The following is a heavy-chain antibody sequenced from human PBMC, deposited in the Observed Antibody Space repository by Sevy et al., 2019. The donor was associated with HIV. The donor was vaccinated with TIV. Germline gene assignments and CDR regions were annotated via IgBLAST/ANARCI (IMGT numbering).Heavy chain of an antibody. Sequence: ASVKVSCKASGYTFTGYYMHWVRQAPGQGLEWMGWINPNSGGTNYAQKFQGWVTMTRDTSISTAYMELSRLRSDDTLEYYCARGSSSWDYYFDYWGQGTLVTVSS. CDR3: ARGSSSWDYYFDY. D-gene: IGHD6-13*01. CDR2: INPNSGGT. J-gene: IGHJ4*02. V-gene: IGHV1-2*04. CDR1: GYTFTGYY.